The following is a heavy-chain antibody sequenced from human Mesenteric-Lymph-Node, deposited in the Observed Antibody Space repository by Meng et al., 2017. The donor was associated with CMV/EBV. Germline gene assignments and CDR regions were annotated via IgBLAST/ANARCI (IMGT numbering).Heavy chain of an antibody. J-gene: IGHJ5*02. V-gene: IGHV1-2*02. CDR3: ARDDSLGQLSPQEGFDP. CDR1: GYTFTGYY. D-gene: IGHD3-22*01. CDR2: INPNSGGT. Sequence: ASVKVSCKASGYTFTGYYMHWVRQAPGQGLEWMGWINPNSGGTNYAQKFQGRVTMTRDTSISTAYMELRSLRSDDTAVYYCARDDSLGQLSPQEGFDPWGQGTLVTVSS.